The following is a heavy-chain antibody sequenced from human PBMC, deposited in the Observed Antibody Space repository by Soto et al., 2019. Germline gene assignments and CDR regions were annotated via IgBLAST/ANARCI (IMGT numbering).Heavy chain of an antibody. Sequence: PGGSLRLSCAASGFTFSSYAMSWVRQAPGKGLEWVSAISGSGGSTYYADSVKGRFTISRDNSKNTLYLQMNSLRAEDTAVYYCAKGLSASYSSSWPFDYWGQGTLVTVSS. D-gene: IGHD6-13*01. J-gene: IGHJ4*02. CDR3: AKGLSASYSSSWPFDY. CDR1: GFTFSSYA. CDR2: ISGSGGST. V-gene: IGHV3-23*01.